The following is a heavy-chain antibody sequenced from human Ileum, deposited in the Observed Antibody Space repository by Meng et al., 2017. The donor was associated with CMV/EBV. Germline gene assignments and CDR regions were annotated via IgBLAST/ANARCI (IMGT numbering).Heavy chain of an antibody. J-gene: IGHJ4*02. Sequence: RLRESGPGLVKPSETLSLPCTVPRGSISSDYWSWIRQPAGKGLEWIGRIYTSGSTNYNPSLKSRVTMSVDTSKTQFSLKLSSVTAADTAVYYCARGPYSSSWSSFDYWGQGTLVTVSS. CDR1: RGSISSDY. D-gene: IGHD6-13*01. CDR2: IYTSGST. CDR3: ARGPYSSSWSSFDY. V-gene: IGHV4-4*07.